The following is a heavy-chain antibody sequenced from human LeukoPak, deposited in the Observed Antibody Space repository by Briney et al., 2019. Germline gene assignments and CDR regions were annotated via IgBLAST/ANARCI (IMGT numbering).Heavy chain of an antibody. Sequence: SETLSLTCTVSGGSISSYYWSWIRQPAGKGLEWIGRIYTSGSTNYNPSLKSRVTMSVDTSKNQFSLKLSSVTAADTAVYYCARARSIVGATWFDPWGQGTLVTVSS. J-gene: IGHJ5*02. CDR2: IYTSGST. CDR1: GGSISSYY. CDR3: ARARSIVGATWFDP. D-gene: IGHD1-26*01. V-gene: IGHV4-4*07.